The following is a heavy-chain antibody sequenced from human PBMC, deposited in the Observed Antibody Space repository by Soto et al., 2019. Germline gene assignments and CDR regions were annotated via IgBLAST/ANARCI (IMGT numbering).Heavy chain of an antibody. CDR2: INGDGSTI. D-gene: IGHD3-16*01. V-gene: IGHV3-74*03. CDR3: VRDRGYSDSFDM. CDR1: GFNFGPFW. Sequence: EAQVVESGGGLVQPGGSLRLSCAASGFNFGPFWMHWVRQAPGKGLVWVSHINGDGSTIVYADSVKGRFTISRDNAQSTLYLQMSNLRVDETAVYLCVRDRGYSDSFDMWGPGTMVTVSS. J-gene: IGHJ3*02.